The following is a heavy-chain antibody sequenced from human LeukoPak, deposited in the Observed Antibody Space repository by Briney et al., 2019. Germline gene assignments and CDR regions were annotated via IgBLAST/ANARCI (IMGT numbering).Heavy chain of an antibody. CDR1: GGSISSSSYY. CDR3: ARERVGYCSSTSCFTDYYYYYMDV. V-gene: IGHV4-39*07. CDR2: FYYSGGT. D-gene: IGHD2-2*02. J-gene: IGHJ6*03. Sequence: SETLSLTCTVSGGSISSSSYYWGWIRQPPGKGLEWIGSFYYSGGTYYNPSLKSRVTISVDTSKNQFSLKLTSVTAADTAMYYCARERVGYCSSTSCFTDYYYYYMDVWGKGTTVTVSS.